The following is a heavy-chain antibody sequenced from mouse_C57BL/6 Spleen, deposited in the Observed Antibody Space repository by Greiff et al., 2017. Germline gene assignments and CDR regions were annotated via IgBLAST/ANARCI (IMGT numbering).Heavy chain of an antibody. J-gene: IGHJ3*01. CDR3: AREGLYYDYDGFAY. V-gene: IGHV1-72*01. D-gene: IGHD2-4*01. CDR1: GYTFTSYW. Sequence: QVQLKQPGAELVKPGASVKLSCKASGYTFTSYWMHWVKQRPGRGLEWIGRIDPNSGGTKYNEKFKSKATLTVDKPSSTAYMQLSSLTSEDSALYYCAREGLYYDYDGFAYWGQGTLVTVSA. CDR2: IDPNSGGT.